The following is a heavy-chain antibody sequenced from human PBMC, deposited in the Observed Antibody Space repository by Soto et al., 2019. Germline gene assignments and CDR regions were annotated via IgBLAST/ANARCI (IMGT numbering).Heavy chain of an antibody. CDR2: ISSNSRSI. J-gene: IGHJ4*02. V-gene: IGHV3-21*01. CDR3: ARVPYCSSSSCYSYFDS. Sequence: GKGLEWVSCISSNSRSIYYADSQKGRFTISRDNAKNTLHLQMNSLRAEDTAVYYCARVPYCSSSSCYSYFDSWGQGTLVTVSS. D-gene: IGHD2-2*01.